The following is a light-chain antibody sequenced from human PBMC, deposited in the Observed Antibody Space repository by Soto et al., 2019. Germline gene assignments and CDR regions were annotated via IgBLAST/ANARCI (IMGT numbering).Light chain of an antibody. CDR3: QQYNSYPWT. CDR2: AAS. Sequence: DIQMTQSPSSLSASVGDRVTITCRASQPVTNYLSWYQQKPGKAPKLFIYAASRLQSGVPSRFSGGGSGTDFTLTISSLLTEDFATYYCQQYNSYPWTFGQGTKVDIK. CDR1: QPVTNY. J-gene: IGKJ1*01. V-gene: IGKV1-39*01.